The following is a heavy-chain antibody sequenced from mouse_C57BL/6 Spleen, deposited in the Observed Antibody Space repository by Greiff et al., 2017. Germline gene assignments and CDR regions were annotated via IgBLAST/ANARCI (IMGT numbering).Heavy chain of an antibody. CDR3: ARDRDDGYYAFAY. D-gene: IGHD2-3*01. Sequence: EVQVVESGGGLVKPGGSLKLSCAASGFTFSSYAMSWVRQTPEKRLEWVATISDGGSYTYYPDNVKGRFTISRDNAKNNLYLQMSHLKSEDTAMYYCARDRDDGYYAFAYWGQGTLVTVSA. CDR2: ISDGGSYT. CDR1: GFTFSSYA. V-gene: IGHV5-4*01. J-gene: IGHJ3*01.